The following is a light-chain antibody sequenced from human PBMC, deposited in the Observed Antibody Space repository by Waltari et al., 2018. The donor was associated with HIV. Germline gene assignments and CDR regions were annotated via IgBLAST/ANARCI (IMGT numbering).Light chain of an antibody. J-gene: IGKJ2*01. CDR1: QPITSNY. CDR2: GAS. V-gene: IGKV3-20*01. CDR3: HQYGETSYT. Sequence: IVLTQSPGTLSLSPGERVRLSCRASQPITSNYLAWFQQKPGQAPRLLIYGASNRATGIPDRFRGSGSGTDFTLTISRLEPEDFAVYYCHQYGETSYTFGQGTKLEIK.